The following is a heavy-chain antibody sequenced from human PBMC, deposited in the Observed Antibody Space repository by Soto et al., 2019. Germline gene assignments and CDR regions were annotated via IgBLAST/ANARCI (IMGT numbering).Heavy chain of an antibody. CDR2: ISYDGSNK. D-gene: IGHD2-2*01. CDR1: GFTFSSYG. V-gene: IGHV3-30*18. J-gene: IGHJ6*02. Sequence: GGSLRLSCAASGFTFSSYGMHWVRQAPGKGLEWVAVISYDGSNKYYADSMKGRFTISRDNSKNTLYLQMNSLRAEDTAVYYCAKDIVVVPAAMRDYYYGMDVWGQGTTVTVSS. CDR3: AKDIVVVPAAMRDYYYGMDV.